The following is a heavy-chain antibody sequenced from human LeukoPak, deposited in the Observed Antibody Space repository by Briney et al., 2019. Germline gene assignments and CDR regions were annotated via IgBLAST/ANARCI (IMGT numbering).Heavy chain of an antibody. V-gene: IGHV3-7*01. CDR3: ARDSSGWYYFDY. CDR1: GFTFSSYR. CDR2: IKQDGSEK. D-gene: IGHD6-19*01. Sequence: PGGSLRLSCAASGFTFSSYRMTWVRQAPGQGLEWVANIKQDGSEKYYVDSVKGRFTISRDNAKNSLYLQMNSLRAEDTAVYYCARDSSGWYYFDYWGQGTLVTVSS. J-gene: IGHJ4*02.